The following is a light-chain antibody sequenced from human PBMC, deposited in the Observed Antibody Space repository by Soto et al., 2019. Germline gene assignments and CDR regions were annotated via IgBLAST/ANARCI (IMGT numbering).Light chain of an antibody. V-gene: IGLV2-8*01. CDR2: EVS. CDR3: ASYTGSDTVV. Sequence: QSALTQPPSASGSPGQSVTISCTGTSSDVGGYNYVSWYQQHPGKAPKLMIYEVSKRPSGVPDRLSGSKSGSTASLTVSGLQVEDEADYYCASYTGSDTVVFGGGTQLTVL. J-gene: IGLJ2*01. CDR1: SSDVGGYNY.